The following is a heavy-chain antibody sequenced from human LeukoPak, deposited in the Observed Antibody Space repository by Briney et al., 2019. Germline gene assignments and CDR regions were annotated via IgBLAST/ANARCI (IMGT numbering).Heavy chain of an antibody. CDR1: GGSISAYY. CDR3: ARGLMSGFWSGYFFMVPQAHWFDP. CDR2: INHSGST. Sequence: PSETLSLTCAVYGGSISAYYWTWIRQPPGKGLEWIGEINHSGSTNYNPSLKSRVTISVDTSKNQFSLKLNSVTAADTAVYYCARGLMSGFWSGYFFMVPQAHWFDPWGQGTLVTVSS. D-gene: IGHD3-3*01. J-gene: IGHJ5*02. V-gene: IGHV4-34*01.